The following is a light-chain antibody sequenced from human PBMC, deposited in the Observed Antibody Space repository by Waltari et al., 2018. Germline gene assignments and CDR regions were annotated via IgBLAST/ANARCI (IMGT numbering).Light chain of an antibody. CDR2: HAS. Sequence: VLTQSPGTLSLSPGERAHLSCRASQSVIKYLAWYQQKPGRAPRLLIYHASTRATGIPDRFSGSGSGTDFSLTISRLEPEDFAVYYCQKYDSLPATFGQGTRVEIK. CDR3: QKYDSLPAT. J-gene: IGKJ1*01. CDR1: QSVIKY. V-gene: IGKV3-20*01.